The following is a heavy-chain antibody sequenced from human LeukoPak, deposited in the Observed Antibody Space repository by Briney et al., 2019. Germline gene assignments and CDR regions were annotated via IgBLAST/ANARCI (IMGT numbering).Heavy chain of an antibody. J-gene: IGHJ6*02. CDR1: GGSLSRYY. D-gene: IGHD3-9*01. Sequence: SETLSLTCTLSGGSLSRYYWSWIRQPAEEGLEWIGRIYTSGSTNYNPSLKSRVTMSVDTSKNKFSLKLSSVTAADTAVYYCARAEGDILTGTGYYYGMDVWGQGTTVTVSS. CDR2: IYTSGST. V-gene: IGHV4-4*07. CDR3: ARAEGDILTGTGYYYGMDV.